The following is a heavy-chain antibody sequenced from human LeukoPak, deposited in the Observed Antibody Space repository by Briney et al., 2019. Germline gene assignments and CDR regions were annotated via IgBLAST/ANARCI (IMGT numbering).Heavy chain of an antibody. CDR1: GVIFSSYA. V-gene: IGHV3-30*01. CDR2: ISSDGSNK. Sequence: GGSLRLSCAAPGVIFSSYAMNWVRQAPGQGLEWVAEISSDGSNKFYADSVKGRFTVSRDNSKNTLYLQMNSLRAEDTALYYCARDNDPDYTSSPGWFDSSGQGTLVTVSS. CDR3: ARDNDPDYTSSPGWFDS. D-gene: IGHD2-2*02. J-gene: IGHJ5*01.